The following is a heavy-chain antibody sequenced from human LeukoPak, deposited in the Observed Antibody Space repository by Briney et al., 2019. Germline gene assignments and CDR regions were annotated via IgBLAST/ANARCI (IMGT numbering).Heavy chain of an antibody. D-gene: IGHD5-18*01. Sequence: GGSLRLSCAASGFTFSSYAMSWVRQAPGKGLEWVSAISSSGGSTYYADSVKGRFTISRDNSKNTLYLQMSSLRAEDTAVYYCAKGGDTAMIRFTYYDYWGQGTLVTVSS. CDR2: ISSSGGST. V-gene: IGHV3-23*01. J-gene: IGHJ4*02. CDR1: GFTFSSYA. CDR3: AKGGDTAMIRFTYYDY.